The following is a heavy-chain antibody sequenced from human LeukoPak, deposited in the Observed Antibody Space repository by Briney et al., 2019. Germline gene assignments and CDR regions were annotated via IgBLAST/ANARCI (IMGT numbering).Heavy chain of an antibody. CDR1: GGSISSYY. V-gene: IGHV4-59*12. CDR3: ARDSSAPRSYFALDV. Sequence: SETLSLTCTVSGGSISSYYWSWIRQPPGKGLEWIGDVSLDGITNYNPSLLGRVTISLDKSAKQVSLRLTSVTAADTAIYYCARDSSAPRSYFALDVWGQGTTVTVSS. CDR2: VSLDGIT. J-gene: IGHJ6*01. D-gene: IGHD6-19*01.